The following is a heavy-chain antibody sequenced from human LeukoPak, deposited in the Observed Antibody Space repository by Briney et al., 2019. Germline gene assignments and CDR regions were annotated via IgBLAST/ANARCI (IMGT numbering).Heavy chain of an antibody. D-gene: IGHD7-27*01. V-gene: IGHV3-11*04. J-gene: IGHJ5*02. Sequence: MAGGSLRLYCAASGFTFSDYYMSWIRQAPGKGLEWVSYISSSGSTIYYADSVKGRFTISRDNAKNSLYLQMNSLRAEDTAVYYCARKGDLGSWFDPWGQGTLVTVSS. CDR1: GFTFSDYY. CDR2: ISSSGSTI. CDR3: ARKGDLGSWFDP.